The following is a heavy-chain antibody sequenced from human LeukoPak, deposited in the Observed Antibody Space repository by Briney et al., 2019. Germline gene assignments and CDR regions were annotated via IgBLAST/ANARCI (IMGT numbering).Heavy chain of an antibody. CDR1: GLIFNTYT. D-gene: IGHD2-15*01. CDR2: ITSSSNTI. V-gene: IGHV3-48*02. J-gene: IGHJ4*02. CDR3: AKDPPCSGGTCYGYFES. Sequence: GGSLRLSCAASGLIFNTYTMNWVRQAPGKGLEWVSCITSSSNTIYYADSVKGRFTISRDNAKNSLYLQMNSLRDEDTAVYYCAKDPPCSGGTCYGYFESWGQGTLVTVSS.